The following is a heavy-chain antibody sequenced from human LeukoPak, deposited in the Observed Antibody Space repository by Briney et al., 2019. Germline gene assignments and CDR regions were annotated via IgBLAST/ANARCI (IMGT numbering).Heavy chain of an antibody. Sequence: ASVKVSCKASGYTFTSYGISWVRQAPGQGLEWMGWISGYNGNTIYAQKLQGRVTMTRDTSTTTAYMELRSLRSDDTAVYYCARKKTELYFDYWGQGTLVTVSS. V-gene: IGHV1-18*01. D-gene: IGHD5-24*01. CDR3: ARKKTELYFDY. J-gene: IGHJ4*02. CDR1: GYTFTSYG. CDR2: ISGYNGNT.